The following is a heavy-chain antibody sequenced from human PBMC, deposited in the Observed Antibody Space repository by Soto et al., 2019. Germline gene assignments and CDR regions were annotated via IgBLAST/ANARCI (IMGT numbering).Heavy chain of an antibody. CDR1: GGTFSSYA. V-gene: IGHV1-69*01. CDR3: ARSQGSSTSLEIYYYYYYGMDG. J-gene: IGHJ6*02. D-gene: IGHD2-2*01. Sequence: QVQLVQSGAEVKKPGSSVKVSCKASGGTFSSYAISWVRQAPGQGLEWMGGIIPISDTSNYAQKFQGRVTMTADESTSTAYMELSSLRSEDTAVYYGARSQGSSTSLEIYYYYYYGMDGWGQGTTVTVSS. CDR2: IIPISDTS.